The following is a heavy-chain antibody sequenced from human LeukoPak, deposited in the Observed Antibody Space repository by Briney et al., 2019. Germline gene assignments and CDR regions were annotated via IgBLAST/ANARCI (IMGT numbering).Heavy chain of an antibody. CDR2: INPNSGGT. CDR3: ARELYSSSLEPFDY. J-gene: IGHJ4*02. V-gene: IGHV1-2*02. D-gene: IGHD6-6*01. Sequence: ASVKVSCKASGYTFTGYYMHWVRQAPGQGLEGMGWINPNSGGTNYAQKFQGRVTMTRDTSISTAYMELSRLRSDGTAVYYCARELYSSSLEPFDYWGQGTLVTVSS. CDR1: GYTFTGYY.